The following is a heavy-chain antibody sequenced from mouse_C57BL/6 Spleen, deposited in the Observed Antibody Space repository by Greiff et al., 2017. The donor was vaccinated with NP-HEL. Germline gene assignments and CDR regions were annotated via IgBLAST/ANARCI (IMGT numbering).Heavy chain of an antibody. CDR1: GFTFSSYA. J-gene: IGHJ1*03. D-gene: IGHD1-1*01. Sequence: VQLKESGGGLVKPGGSLKLSCAASGFTFSSYAMSWVRQTPEKRLEWVATISDGGSYTYYPDNVKGRFTFSRDNAKNNLYLQMSHLKSEDTAMYYCARDGITTVVATNWYFDVWGTGTTVTVSS. V-gene: IGHV5-4*01. CDR2: ISDGGSYT. CDR3: ARDGITTVVATNWYFDV.